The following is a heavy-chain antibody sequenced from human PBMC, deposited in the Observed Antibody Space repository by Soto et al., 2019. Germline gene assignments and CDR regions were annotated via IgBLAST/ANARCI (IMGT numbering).Heavy chain of an antibody. CDR3: AKDRMIVDPLGFDF. CDR1: GLTSTTYA. J-gene: IGHJ3*01. D-gene: IGHD3-22*01. Sequence: EVQLLESGGGLVQPGGSLRLSCAASGLTSTTYAMNWVRQAPGKGLEWVSGISGSGDSTYYADSVKGRFIVSRDKSKNALNLQMNSLRADDSAVYYCAKDRMIVDPLGFDFWGQGTVVTVSS. V-gene: IGHV3-23*01. CDR2: ISGSGDST.